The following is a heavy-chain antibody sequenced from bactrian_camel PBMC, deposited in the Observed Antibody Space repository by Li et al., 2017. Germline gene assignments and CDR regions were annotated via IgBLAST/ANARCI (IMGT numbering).Heavy chain of an antibody. CDR2: IATGNGNT. J-gene: IGHJ6*01. V-gene: IGHV3S1*01. Sequence: HVQLVESGGGSVQAGGSLRLSCAASGYTYNRNCMAWFRQAPGKEREGVARIATGNGNTYYADSVKGRFTISQDNAKNTVYLQMNSLKPEDTAMYYCAARGPYCYTTLSVRDFTYWGQGTQVTVS. CDR1: GYTYNRNC. D-gene: IGHD2*01. CDR3: AARGPYCYTTLSVRDFTY.